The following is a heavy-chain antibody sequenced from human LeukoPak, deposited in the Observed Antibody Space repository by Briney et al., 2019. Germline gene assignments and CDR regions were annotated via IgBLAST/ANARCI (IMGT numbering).Heavy chain of an antibody. D-gene: IGHD1-26*01. V-gene: IGHV1-24*01. J-gene: IGHJ3*02. CDR1: GYTLTELS. CDR3: ATDLKRFGWELSEISAFDI. Sequence: GASVKVSCKVSGYTLTELSMHWVRQAPGKGLEWMGGFDPEDGETIYAQKFQGRVTMTEDTSTDTACMELSSLRSEDTAVYYCATDLKRFGWELSEISAFDIWGQGTMVTVSS. CDR2: FDPEDGET.